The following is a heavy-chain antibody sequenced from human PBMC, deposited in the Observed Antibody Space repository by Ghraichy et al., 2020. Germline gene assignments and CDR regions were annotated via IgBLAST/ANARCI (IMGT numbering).Heavy chain of an antibody. V-gene: IGHV3-30*04. CDR3: ARGGYYGSGSYYDFFDY. D-gene: IGHD3-10*01. J-gene: IGHJ4*02. CDR1: GFTFSSYA. Sequence: GGSLRLSCAASGFTFSSYAMHWVRQAPGKGLEWVAVISYDGSNKYYADSVKGRFTISRDNSKNTLYLQMNSLRAEDTAVYYCARGGYYGSGSYYDFFDYWGQGTLVTVSS. CDR2: ISYDGSNK.